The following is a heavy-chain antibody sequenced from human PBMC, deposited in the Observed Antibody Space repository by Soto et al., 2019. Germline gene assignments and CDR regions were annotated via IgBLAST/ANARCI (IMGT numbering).Heavy chain of an antibody. Sequence: PSETLSLTCTVSGGSISSSSYYWGWIRQPPGKGLEWIGSIYYSGSTYYNPSLKSRVTISVDTSKNQFSLKLSSVTAADTAVYYCARHSRYCSSTSCYAAYYYGMDVWGQRTTVTVSS. V-gene: IGHV4-39*01. CDR2: IYYSGST. J-gene: IGHJ6*02. CDR3: ARHSRYCSSTSCYAAYYYGMDV. CDR1: GGSISSSSYY. D-gene: IGHD2-2*01.